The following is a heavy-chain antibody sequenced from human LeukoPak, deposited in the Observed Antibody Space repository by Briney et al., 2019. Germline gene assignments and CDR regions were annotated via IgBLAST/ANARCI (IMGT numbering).Heavy chain of an antibody. Sequence: GGSLRLSCAASGFTFNNYAMNWVRQAPGKGLEWVSSISGGGETTYYADSAKGRFTISRDNSQNTLFLQMNSLRAEDTAVYYCARDYADYVGYFFFDYWGQGTLVTVSS. CDR3: ARDYADYVGYFFFDY. CDR2: ISGGGETT. J-gene: IGHJ4*02. V-gene: IGHV3-23*01. CDR1: GFTFNNYA. D-gene: IGHD4-17*01.